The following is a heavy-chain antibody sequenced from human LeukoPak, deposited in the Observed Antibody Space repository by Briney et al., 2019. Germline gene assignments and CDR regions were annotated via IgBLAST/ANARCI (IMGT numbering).Heavy chain of an antibody. CDR3: ARYRGVAV. V-gene: IGHV3-7*05. Sequence: GGSLRLSCAASGXIFSGCWMTWVRQAPGKGLEWVANINEDGSEKYYVDSVKGRFTISRDNAKYSLYLQMNSLRAEDTAVYYCARYRGVAVWGQGTLVTVSS. CDR2: INEDGSEK. D-gene: IGHD6-19*01. J-gene: IGHJ4*02. CDR1: GXIFSGCW.